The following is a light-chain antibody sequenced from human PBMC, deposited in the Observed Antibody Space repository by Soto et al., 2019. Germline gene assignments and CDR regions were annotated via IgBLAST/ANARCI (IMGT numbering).Light chain of an antibody. CDR3: QQRTSSIT. J-gene: IGKJ5*01. V-gene: IGKV3-11*01. CDR1: QSVSSY. Sequence: MVWRASPATLALAAGERAPLSCRASQSVSSYLAWYQQKPGQAPRLLIYDASNRATCIPARFSGSGSGTDFTLTISGLEPEDFAVYYCQQRTSSITFGQGTRLEIK. CDR2: DAS.